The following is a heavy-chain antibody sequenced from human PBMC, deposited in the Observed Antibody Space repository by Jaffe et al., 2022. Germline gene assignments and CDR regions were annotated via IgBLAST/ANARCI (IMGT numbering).Heavy chain of an antibody. J-gene: IGHJ6*03. CDR3: ARSDSRYYYYYYMDV. Sequence: QVQLQESGPGLVKPSQTLSLTCTVSGGSISSGSYYWSWIRQPAGKGLEWIGRIYTSGSTNYNPSLKSRVTISVDTSKNQFSLKLSSVTAADTAVYYCARSDSRYYYYYYMDVWGKGTTVTVSS. CDR1: GGSISSGSYY. CDR2: IYTSGST. V-gene: IGHV4-61*02.